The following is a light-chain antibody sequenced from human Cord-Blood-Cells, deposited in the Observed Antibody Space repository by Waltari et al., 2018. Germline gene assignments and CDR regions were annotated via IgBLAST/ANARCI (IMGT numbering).Light chain of an antibody. CDR2: EGS. Sequence: QSALTQPASVSGSPGQSITISCTGTSSDVGSYNLVSWYQQHPGKAPKRRIYEGSKRPARFSTRFSGSKSDNTASLTISGLQAEDEADYYCCSYAGSSTFVVFGGGTKLTVL. J-gene: IGLJ2*01. CDR1: SSDVGSYNL. V-gene: IGLV2-23*01. CDR3: CSYAGSSTFVV.